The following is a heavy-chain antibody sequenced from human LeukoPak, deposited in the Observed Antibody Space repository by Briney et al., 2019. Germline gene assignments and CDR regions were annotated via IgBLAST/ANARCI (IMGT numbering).Heavy chain of an antibody. Sequence: SETLSLTCTVSGGSISGFYWSWIRQPPGKGLEWIGYIYYSGSTNYNPSLKSRVTISVDTSKNQFSLKLSSVTAADTAVYYCARHQFGTPPDDWGPGTTVTVSS. CDR1: GGSISGFY. CDR2: IYYSGST. J-gene: IGHJ6*02. V-gene: IGHV4-59*08. CDR3: ARHQFGTPPDD. D-gene: IGHD1-14*01.